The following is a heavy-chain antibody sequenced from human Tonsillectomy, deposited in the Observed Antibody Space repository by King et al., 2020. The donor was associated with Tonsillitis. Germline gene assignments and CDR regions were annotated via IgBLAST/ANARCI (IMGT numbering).Heavy chain of an antibody. CDR2: IYPGDSDT. D-gene: IGHD3-22*01. CDR3: AGRLLSSGPYDAFDI. J-gene: IGHJ3*02. CDR1: GYGFTSYW. V-gene: IGHV5-51*03. Sequence: QLVQSGAEVKKPGESLKISCKGSGYGFTSYWIGWVRQMPGKGLEWKGIIYPGDSDTRYSPSFQGQFTISADKSISTAYLQWSSLKASDTAIYYCAGRLLSSGPYDAFDIWGQGTMVTVSS.